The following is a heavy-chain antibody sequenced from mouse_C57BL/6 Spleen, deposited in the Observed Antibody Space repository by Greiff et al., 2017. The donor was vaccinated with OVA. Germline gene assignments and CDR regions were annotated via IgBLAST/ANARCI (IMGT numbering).Heavy chain of an antibody. V-gene: IGHV1-26*01. D-gene: IGHD1-1*01. Sequence: VQLQQSGPELVKPGASVKISCKASGYTFTDYYMNWVKQSPGKSLEWIGDINPNNGGTSYNQKFKGKATLTVDKSSSTAYMELRSLTSEDSAVYYWATTVAPTWYVDVWGTGTTVTVPS. CDR1: GYTFTDYY. CDR3: ATTVAPTWYVDV. CDR2: INPNNGGT. J-gene: IGHJ1*03.